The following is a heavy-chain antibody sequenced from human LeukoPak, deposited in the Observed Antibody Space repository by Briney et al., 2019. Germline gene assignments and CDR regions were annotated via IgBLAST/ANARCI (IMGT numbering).Heavy chain of an antibody. CDR3: ARVGSSGWYGYYYYYYYMDV. CDR2: ISSSSSYI. D-gene: IGHD6-19*01. Sequence: PGGSLRLSCAASGFTFSSYSMNWVRQAPGKGLEWVSSISSSSSYIYYADSVKGRFTISRDNAKNSLYLQMNSLRAEDTAVYYCARVGSSGWYGYYYYYYYMDVWGKGTTVTLSS. V-gene: IGHV3-21*01. CDR1: GFTFSSYS. J-gene: IGHJ6*03.